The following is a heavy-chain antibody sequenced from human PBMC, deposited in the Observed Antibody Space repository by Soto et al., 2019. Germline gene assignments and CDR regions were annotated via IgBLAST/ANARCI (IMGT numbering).Heavy chain of an antibody. D-gene: IGHD3-10*01. CDR2: MNPNSGNT. J-gene: IGHJ6*03. CDR1: GYTLNSYD. CDR3: ATRTMVLDYYYYMDV. V-gene: IGHV1-8*01. Sequence: ASVKVCCKASGYTLNSYDINWVRQATGQGLEWMGWMNPNSGNTGYAQKFQGRVTMTTNTSISTAYMELSSLRSEDTAVYYCATRTMVLDYYYYMDVWGKGTTVTVSS.